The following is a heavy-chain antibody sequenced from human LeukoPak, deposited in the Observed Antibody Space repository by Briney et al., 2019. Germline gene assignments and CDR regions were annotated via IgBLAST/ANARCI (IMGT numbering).Heavy chain of an antibody. CDR2: IRYDGSNK. D-gene: IGHD5-18*01. V-gene: IGHV3-30*02. J-gene: IGHJ4*02. CDR1: GFTFSSYG. Sequence: PGGSLRLSCAASGFTFSSYGMHWVRQAPGKGLEWVAFIRYDGSNKYYAGSVKGRFTISRDNSKNTLYLQMNSLRAEDTAVYYCARDQGYSYVTYYFDYWGQGTLVTVSS. CDR3: ARDQGYSYVTYYFDY.